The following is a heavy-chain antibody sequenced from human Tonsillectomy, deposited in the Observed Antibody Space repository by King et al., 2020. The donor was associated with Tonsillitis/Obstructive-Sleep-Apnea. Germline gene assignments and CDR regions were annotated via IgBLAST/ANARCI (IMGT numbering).Heavy chain of an antibody. D-gene: IGHD3-22*01. Sequence: VQLVESGGGLVQPGGSLRLSCAASEFTFSNYAMTWVRQAPGKGLEWVSTISGSGTNTYYADSVRGRFTISRDNSKNTLYLQMNTLRAEDTAIYYCASAQPVSSGYYLWGQGTLVTVSS. CDR2: ISGSGTNT. CDR1: EFTFSNYA. J-gene: IGHJ4*02. CDR3: ASAQPVSSGYYL. V-gene: IGHV3-23*04.